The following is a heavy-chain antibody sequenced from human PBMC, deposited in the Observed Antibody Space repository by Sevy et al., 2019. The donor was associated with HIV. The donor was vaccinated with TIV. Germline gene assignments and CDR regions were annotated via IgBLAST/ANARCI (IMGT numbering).Heavy chain of an antibody. CDR3: TRVHSGGYPFDY. Sequence: GSLSLSCAASGFSVSSNYMSWVRQAPGKGLEWVSLIYSSGRTYYGDSVKGRFTISRDDSKNTLYLQMNSVRAEDTTLYYCTRVHSGGYPFDYWGQGSLVTVSS. V-gene: IGHV3-53*01. D-gene: IGHD3-22*01. CDR1: GFSVSSNY. CDR2: IYSSGRT. J-gene: IGHJ4*02.